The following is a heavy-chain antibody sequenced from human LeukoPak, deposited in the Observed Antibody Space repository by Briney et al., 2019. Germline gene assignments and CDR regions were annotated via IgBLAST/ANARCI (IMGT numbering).Heavy chain of an antibody. CDR2: INGDGSTT. CDR3: ARRSQLGGFYDY. Sequence: GGSLRLSCATSEFTFSSYWMHLVRQVPGKGLVWVSRINGDGSTTLYADSVKGRFTISRDNAKNTLYLEMNSLRAEDTALYYCARRSQLGGFYDYWGQGTLVTVSS. D-gene: IGHD3-16*01. V-gene: IGHV3-74*01. J-gene: IGHJ4*02. CDR1: EFTFSSYW.